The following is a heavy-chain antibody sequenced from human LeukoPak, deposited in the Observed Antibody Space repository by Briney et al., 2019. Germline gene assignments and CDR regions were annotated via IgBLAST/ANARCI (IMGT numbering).Heavy chain of an antibody. V-gene: IGHV1-18*01. CDR3: ARDRGIAVAGTEDFY. CDR1: GYTFTSYG. D-gene: IGHD6-19*01. Sequence: ASVKVSCKASGYTFTSYGISWVRQAPGQGLEWMGWISAYNGNTNYAQKLQGRVTMATDTSTSTAYMELRSLRSDDTAVYYCARDRGIAVAGTEDFYWGQGTLVTVSS. J-gene: IGHJ4*02. CDR2: ISAYNGNT.